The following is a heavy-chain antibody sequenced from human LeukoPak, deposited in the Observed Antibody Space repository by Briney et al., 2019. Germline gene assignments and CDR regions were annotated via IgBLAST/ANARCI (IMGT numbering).Heavy chain of an antibody. V-gene: IGHV3-7*01. CDR2: IKQDGSEK. J-gene: IGHJ4*02. D-gene: IGHD2-21*02. CDR1: GFTFSSYW. Sequence: GGSLRLSCAASGFTFSSYWMSWVRQAPGKGLEWVANIKQDGSEKYYVDSVKGRFTISRDNAKNSLYLQMNCLRAEDTAVYYCARVRVPETGDYYFDYWGQGTLVTVSS. CDR3: ARVRVPETGDYYFDY.